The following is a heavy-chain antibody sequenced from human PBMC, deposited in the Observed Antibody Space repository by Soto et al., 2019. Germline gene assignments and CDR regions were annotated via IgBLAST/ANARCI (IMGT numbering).Heavy chain of an antibody. V-gene: IGHV4-31*03. CDR1: GDSISGRVYY. CDR3: AGGNDYAKIGY. J-gene: IGHJ4*02. Sequence: SETLSLTCTVSGDSISGRVYYCSWIRQFPGKGLEWIGYISYSESTDYNPSLKSRVTISADTSKNQFSLKLSSVTAADTAVYYCAGGNDYAKIGYWGQGAQVTVSS. CDR2: ISYSEST. D-gene: IGHD4-17*01.